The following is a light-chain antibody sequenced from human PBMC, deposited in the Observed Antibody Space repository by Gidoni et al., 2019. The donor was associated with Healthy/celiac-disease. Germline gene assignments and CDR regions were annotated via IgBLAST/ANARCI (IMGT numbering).Light chain of an antibody. V-gene: IGKV3-20*01. CDR1: QSVSSSY. CDR3: QQYGSSLGRWT. J-gene: IGKJ1*01. Sequence: TVLTQSPGTLSLSPGERATLSCRASQSVSSSYLAWYQQKPGQAPRLLIYGASSRATGIPDRFSGSGSGTDFTLTISRLEPEDFAVYYCQQYGSSLGRWTFXXXTKVEIK. CDR2: GAS.